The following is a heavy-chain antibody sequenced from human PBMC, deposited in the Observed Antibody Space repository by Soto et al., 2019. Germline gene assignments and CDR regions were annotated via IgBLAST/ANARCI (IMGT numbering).Heavy chain of an antibody. J-gene: IGHJ4*02. V-gene: IGHV3-33*01. Sequence: GGSLRLSCGASGFIFSNYGMHWVRQAPGKGLEWVEMIRYDGSNEYYADSAKGRFTISRDNAKNSLYLQMNSLRAEDTVVYYCARGAYYYDSSGLSYWGQGTLVTVSS. CDR3: ARGAYYYDSSGLSY. CDR2: IRYDGSNE. D-gene: IGHD3-22*01. CDR1: GFIFSNYG.